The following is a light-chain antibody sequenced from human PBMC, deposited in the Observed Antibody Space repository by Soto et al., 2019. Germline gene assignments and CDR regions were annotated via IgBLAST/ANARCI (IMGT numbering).Light chain of an antibody. J-gene: IGLJ2*01. CDR3: RSYTSSSTVV. Sequence: QSALTQPASVSGSPGQSITISCTGTSSDVGGYNYVSWYQQHPGKAPKLMIYDVSNRPSGVSNRFSGSKSGNTASLPISGLQAEDEADYYCRSYTSSSTVVFGGGTKRTAL. CDR2: DVS. V-gene: IGLV2-14*01. CDR1: SSDVGGYNY.